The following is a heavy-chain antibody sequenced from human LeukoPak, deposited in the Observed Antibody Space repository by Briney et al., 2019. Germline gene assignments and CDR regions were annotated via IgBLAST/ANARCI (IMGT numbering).Heavy chain of an antibody. Sequence: SVKVSCKASGYTFTSYAISWVRQAPGQGLEWMGGIIPIFGTANYAQKFQGRVTITADESTSTAYMELSSLRSEDTAVYYCARDGTGDFWSGYSHSWFDPWGQGTLVTVSS. J-gene: IGHJ5*02. D-gene: IGHD3-3*01. CDR3: ARDGTGDFWSGYSHSWFDP. CDR1: GYTFTSYA. CDR2: IIPIFGTA. V-gene: IGHV1-69*13.